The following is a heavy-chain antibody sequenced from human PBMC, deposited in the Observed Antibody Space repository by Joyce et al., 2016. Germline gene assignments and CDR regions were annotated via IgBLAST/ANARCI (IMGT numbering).Heavy chain of an antibody. D-gene: IGHD1-1*01. CDR2: INADSGAP. CDR3: VAERSGTGRFDV. Sequence: QVQLVQSGAEVTKPGASVKVSCKASAYTFTGYYRPWGRQAPGQGLEWMGCINADSGAPSYAQRFQGWVTMTRDTSITTAYMELNRLTSDDTAIYFCVAERSGTGRFDVWGQGTVVTVSS. V-gene: IGHV1-2*04. J-gene: IGHJ3*01. CDR1: AYTFTGYY.